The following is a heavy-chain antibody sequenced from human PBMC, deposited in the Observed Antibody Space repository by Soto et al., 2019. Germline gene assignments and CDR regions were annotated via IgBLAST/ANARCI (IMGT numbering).Heavy chain of an antibody. CDR3: ARGSVNIVATTNYYYMDV. V-gene: IGHV1-2*04. Sequence: GASVKVSCKASGYTFTGYYMHWVRQAPGQGFEWMGWINPNSGGTNYAQKFQGWVTMTRDTSISTAYMELSRLRSDDTAVYYCARGSVNIVATTNYYYMDVWGKGTTVTVSS. CDR2: INPNSGGT. D-gene: IGHD5-12*01. J-gene: IGHJ6*03. CDR1: GYTFTGYY.